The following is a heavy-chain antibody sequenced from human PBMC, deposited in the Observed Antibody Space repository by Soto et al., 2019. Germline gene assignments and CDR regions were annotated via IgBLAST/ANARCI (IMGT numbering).Heavy chain of an antibody. CDR2: VYNSGST. V-gene: IGHV4-59*01. J-gene: IGHJ4*02. D-gene: IGHD6-13*01. CDR3: ARYRREAVAGYTLDN. CDR1: GGSISSTY. Sequence: SESMSLTCTVSGGSISSTYCTWIRQPQGKGLEWIGYVYNSGSTNYNPSLKSRVTISEDTSKSQFSLKVNSMTAADTAVYYCARYRREAVAGYTLDNWGQGILVTVSS.